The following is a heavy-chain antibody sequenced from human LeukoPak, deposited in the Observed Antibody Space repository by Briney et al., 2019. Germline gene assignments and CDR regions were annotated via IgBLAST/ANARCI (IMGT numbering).Heavy chain of an antibody. D-gene: IGHD3-10*01. CDR3: ARSGGPGTYHQLRYNWFDP. Sequence: PGGSLRLSCAASGFTFSSYEMNWVRQAPGKGLEWLSSITTISHYIYYAGAVRGRFTISRDNAKNSLYLQMNSLRGEDTAVYYCARSGGPGTYHQLRYNWFDPWGQGTLVTVSS. CDR1: GFTFSSYE. J-gene: IGHJ5*02. V-gene: IGHV3-21*01. CDR2: ITTISHYI.